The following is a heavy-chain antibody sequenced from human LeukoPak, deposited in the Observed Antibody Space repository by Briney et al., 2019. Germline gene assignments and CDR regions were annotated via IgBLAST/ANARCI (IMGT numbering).Heavy chain of an antibody. Sequence: GGSLRLSCAASGFTFSFYGIHWARQAPGKGLEWVAVISDDGSTKYYSDSVKGRFTVSRDNSKDTLYLQMNSLTTEDTAVYYCAKDRYYDIRGRLDPWGQGTLVTVSS. D-gene: IGHD3-10*02. CDR2: ISDDGSTK. V-gene: IGHV3-30*18. J-gene: IGHJ5*02. CDR1: GFTFSFYG. CDR3: AKDRYYDIRGRLDP.